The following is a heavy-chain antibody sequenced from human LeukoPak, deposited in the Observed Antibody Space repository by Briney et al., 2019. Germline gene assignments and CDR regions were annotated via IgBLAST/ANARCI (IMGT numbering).Heavy chain of an antibody. CDR3: ARGSCSSTSCYWRGNWFDP. D-gene: IGHD2-2*01. CDR1: GYTFTGYY. CDR2: INPDSGTT. J-gene: IGHJ5*02. Sequence: VASVKVSCKASGYTFTGYYMHWVRQAPGQGLEWMGWINPDSGTTNYAQKFQGRVTMTRDTSISTAYMELSRLRSDDTAVYYCARGSCSSTSCYWRGNWFDPWGQGTLVTASS. V-gene: IGHV1-2*02.